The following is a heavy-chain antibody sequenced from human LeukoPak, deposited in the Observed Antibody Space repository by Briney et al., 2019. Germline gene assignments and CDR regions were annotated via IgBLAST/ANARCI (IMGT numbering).Heavy chain of an antibody. D-gene: IGHD6-13*01. Sequence: ASVKVSCKASGGTFSSYAISWVRQAPGQGLEWMGGIIPIFGTANYAQKFQGRVTITADESTSTAYMELSSLRSEDTAVYYCARGLGSSWYPDYWGQGTLVTVSS. V-gene: IGHV1-69*13. CDR2: IIPIFGTA. CDR3: ARGLGSSWYPDY. J-gene: IGHJ4*02. CDR1: GGTFSSYA.